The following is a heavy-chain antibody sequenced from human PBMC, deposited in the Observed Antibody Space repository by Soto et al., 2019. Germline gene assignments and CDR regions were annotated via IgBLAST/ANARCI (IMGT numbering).Heavy chain of an antibody. CDR2: IWYDGSNK. Sequence: QVQLVESGGGVVQPGRSLRLSCAASGFTFSSYGMHWVRQAPGKGLEWVAVIWYDGSNKYYADSVKGRFTISRDNSKNTLYLQMNSLRAEDTAVYYCAIVSGADEYYYDSSGYYGDAFDIWGQGTMVTVSS. CDR1: GFTFSSYG. CDR3: AIVSGADEYYYDSSGYYGDAFDI. V-gene: IGHV3-33*01. D-gene: IGHD3-22*01. J-gene: IGHJ3*02.